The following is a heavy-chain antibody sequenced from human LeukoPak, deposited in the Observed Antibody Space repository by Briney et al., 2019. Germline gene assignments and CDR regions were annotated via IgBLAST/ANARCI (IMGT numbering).Heavy chain of an antibody. CDR2: ISAYNGNT. V-gene: IGHV1-18*01. CDR1: GYTFTSYG. CDR3: ARDLGPAGDIVVVPAEPVWDY. J-gene: IGHJ4*02. Sequence: ASVKVSCKASGYTFTSYGISWVRQAPGQGLEWMGWISAYNGNTNYAQKLQGRVTMTTDTSTSTAYMELRSLRSDDTAVYYCARDLGPAGDIVVVPAEPVWDYWGQGTLVTVSS. D-gene: IGHD2-2*01.